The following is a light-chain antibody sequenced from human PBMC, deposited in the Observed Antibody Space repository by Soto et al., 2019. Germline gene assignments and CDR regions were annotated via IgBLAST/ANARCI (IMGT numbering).Light chain of an antibody. V-gene: IGLV2-14*01. CDR1: SSDVGGYNY. CDR2: DVS. J-gene: IGLJ1*01. Sequence: QSALTQPASVSGSPGQSITISCTGTSSDVGGYNYVSWYQQNPGKAPKLIIYDVSNRPSGVSNRFSASKSGNTASLTISGLQAEDEADYYCLSYTSSVTYVFGTGTKLTVL. CDR3: LSYTSSVTYV.